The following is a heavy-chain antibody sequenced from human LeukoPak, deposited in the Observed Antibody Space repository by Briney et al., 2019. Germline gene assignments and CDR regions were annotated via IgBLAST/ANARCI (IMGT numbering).Heavy chain of an antibody. CDR1: GFTFSSYA. CDR3: ARLYVGYCSSTSCPPLDY. J-gene: IGHJ4*02. Sequence: GGSLRLSCAASGFTFSSYAMHWVRQAPGKGLEWVAVISYDGSNKYYADSVKGRFTISRDNSKNTLYLQMNSLRAEDTAVYYCARLYVGYCSSTSCPPLDYWGQGTLVTVSS. CDR2: ISYDGSNK. D-gene: IGHD2-2*01. V-gene: IGHV3-30-3*01.